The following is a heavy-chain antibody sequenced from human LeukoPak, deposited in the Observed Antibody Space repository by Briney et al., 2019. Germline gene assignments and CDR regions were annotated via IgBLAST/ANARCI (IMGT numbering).Heavy chain of an antibody. V-gene: IGHV3-48*02. CDR1: GSSFSSYS. J-gene: IGHJ6*02. Sequence: GGSLRLSCAASGSSFSSYSMNWVRQAPGKGLEWVSYISSSSSIIYYADSVKGRFTISRDKAKNSLYLQMNSLRDEDTAVYYCARDSAWGLRREDYYYYGMDVWGQGTTVTVSS. CDR3: ARDSAWGLRREDYYYYGMDV. D-gene: IGHD1-26*01. CDR2: ISSSSSII.